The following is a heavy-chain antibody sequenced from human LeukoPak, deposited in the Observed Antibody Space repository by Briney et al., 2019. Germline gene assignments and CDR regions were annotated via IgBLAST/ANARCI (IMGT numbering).Heavy chain of an antibody. J-gene: IGHJ4*02. CDR1: GFTFSDYY. V-gene: IGHV3-11*04. Sequence: PGGSLRLSCAASGFTFSDYYMSWIRQAPGKGLEWVSYISFSGSPTQYADSVKGRFTISRDNAENSLYLQMNSLRVEDTAMYYCARAPTVLVGYCSSSSCQADYWGQGTLVTVSS. CDR2: ISFSGSPT. CDR3: ARAPTVLVGYCSSSSCQADY. D-gene: IGHD2-2*01.